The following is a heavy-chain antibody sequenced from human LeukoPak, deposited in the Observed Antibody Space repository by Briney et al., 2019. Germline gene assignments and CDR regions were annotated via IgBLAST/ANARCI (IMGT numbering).Heavy chain of an antibody. J-gene: IGHJ4*02. D-gene: IGHD3-9*01. CDR3: ARGRYFDSLLPPSH. Sequence: GASVKVSCKTSGYTFTDYDINWVRQVPGQGLEWMGWLIPDSGESDYAQKFQGRVTMTRDTSIDTAYLELSSLTSEDTAIYYCARGRYFDSLLPPSHWGQGTPVTVSS. CDR2: LIPDSGES. CDR1: GYTFTDYD. V-gene: IGHV1-8*01.